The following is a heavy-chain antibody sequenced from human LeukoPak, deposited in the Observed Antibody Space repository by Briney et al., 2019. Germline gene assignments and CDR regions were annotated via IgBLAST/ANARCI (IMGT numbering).Heavy chain of an antibody. D-gene: IGHD2-2*01. CDR1: GGSISSYY. V-gene: IGHV4-59*12. Sequence: SETLSLTCTVSGGSISSYYWSWIRQPPGKGLEWIGYIYYSGSTYYNPSLKSRVNMSVDWSKNQFSLKLSSVTAADTAVYYCARSSRRGHAFDIWGQGTMVTVSS. CDR2: IYYSGST. CDR3: ARSSRRGHAFDI. J-gene: IGHJ3*02.